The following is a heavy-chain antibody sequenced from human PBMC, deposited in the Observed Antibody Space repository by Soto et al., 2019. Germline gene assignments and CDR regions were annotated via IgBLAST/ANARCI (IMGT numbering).Heavy chain of an antibody. V-gene: IGHV1-8*01. D-gene: IGHD2-2*01. CDR1: GYTFTSYD. CDR3: AREDRDRETGLVPAAIDGMDV. Sequence: GASVKVSCKASGYTFTSYDINWVRQATGQGLEWMGWMNPNSGNTGYAQKFQGRVTMTRDTSTSTVYMELSSLRSDDTAVYYCAREDRDRETGLVPAAIDGMDVWGQGTTVTVSS. J-gene: IGHJ6*02. CDR2: MNPNSGNT.